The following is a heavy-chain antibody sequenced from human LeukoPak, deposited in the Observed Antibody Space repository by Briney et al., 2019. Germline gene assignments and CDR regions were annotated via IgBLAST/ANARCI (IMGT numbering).Heavy chain of an antibody. V-gene: IGHV3-74*01. J-gene: IGHJ4*02. CDR2: INTDGSRT. CDR1: GFTFSNYW. Sequence: PGGSLRLSCAASGFTFSNYWMHWVRQAPGKGLVWVSRINTDGSRTTYADSVRGRFTISRDNAKNTLYRQMNTLRAEDTAVYYCARSAGMVDYWGQGTLVTVSS. CDR3: ARSAGMVDY.